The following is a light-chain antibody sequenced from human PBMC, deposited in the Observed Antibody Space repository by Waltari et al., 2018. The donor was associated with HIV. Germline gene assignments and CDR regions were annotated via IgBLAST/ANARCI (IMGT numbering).Light chain of an antibody. CDR1: TSNVGPTF. CDR2: RDN. Sequence: QSVLTQPPSASGTPGQRVTISCFGTTSNVGPTFVSWYQHPPGAAPKLLMYRDNRRPSGVPDRFAGSKSGASASLAISGLRSEDEGDYYCATWDGSLGAFFVFGVGTKVTVL. CDR3: ATWDGSLGAFFV. V-gene: IGLV1-47*01. J-gene: IGLJ1*01.